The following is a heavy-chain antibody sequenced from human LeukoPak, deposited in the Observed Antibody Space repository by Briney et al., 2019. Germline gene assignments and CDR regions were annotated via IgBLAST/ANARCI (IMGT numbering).Heavy chain of an antibody. D-gene: IGHD3-16*01. J-gene: IGHJ3*02. V-gene: IGHV3-66*01. CDR2: IYSGGST. CDR1: GFTVSSNY. Sequence: GGSLRLSCAASGFTVSSNYMSWVRQAPGKRLECVSVIYSGGSTYHADSVKGRFTISRDNSKNTLYLQMNSLRAEDTAVYYCARGGAHDAFDIWGQGTVVTVSS. CDR3: ARGGAHDAFDI.